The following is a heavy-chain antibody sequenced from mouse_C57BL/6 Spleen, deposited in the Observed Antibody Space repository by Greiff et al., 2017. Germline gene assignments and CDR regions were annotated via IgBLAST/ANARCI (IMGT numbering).Heavy chain of an antibody. D-gene: IGHD2-5*01. J-gene: IGHJ2*01. CDR2: IHPNSGST. CDR1: GYTFTSYW. Sequence: QVQLQQPGAELVKPGASVKLSCKASGYTFTSYWMHWVKQRPGQGLEWIGMIHPNSGSTNYNEKFKSKATLTVDNSSSTAYMQLSSLTSEDSAVYYCAGYYSNYVGYWGQGTTLTVSS. V-gene: IGHV1-64*01. CDR3: AGYYSNYVGY.